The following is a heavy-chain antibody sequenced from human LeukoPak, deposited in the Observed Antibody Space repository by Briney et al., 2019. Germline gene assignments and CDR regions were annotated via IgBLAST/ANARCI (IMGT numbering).Heavy chain of an antibody. J-gene: IGHJ6*03. D-gene: IGHD5-24*01. Sequence: ASVKVSCKASGGTFTFGTAGVTWVRQASGQRLEWLGGIIPLFDSPHYAPNFQGRLTITADRFSGVAYMDLSSLSSEDTAIYYCARAYIVSTNGDNVYYYMDVWGTGTTVTVSS. CDR2: IIPLFDSP. V-gene: IGHV1-69*06. CDR3: ARAYIVSTNGDNVYYYMDV. CDR1: GGTFTFGTAG.